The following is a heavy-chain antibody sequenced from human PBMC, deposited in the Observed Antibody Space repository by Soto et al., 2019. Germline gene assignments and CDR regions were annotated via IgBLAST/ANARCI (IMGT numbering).Heavy chain of an antibody. V-gene: IGHV4-31*03. CDR3: AREVIAAPNWFDP. J-gene: IGHJ5*02. D-gene: IGHD6-13*01. Sequence: SETLSLTCTVSGGSISSGGYYWSWIRQHPGKGLEWIGYIYYSGSTYYNPSLKSRVTISVDTSKNQFSLKLSSVTAADTAVYYCAREVIAAPNWFDPWGQGTLVTISS. CDR2: IYYSGST. CDR1: GGSISSGGYY.